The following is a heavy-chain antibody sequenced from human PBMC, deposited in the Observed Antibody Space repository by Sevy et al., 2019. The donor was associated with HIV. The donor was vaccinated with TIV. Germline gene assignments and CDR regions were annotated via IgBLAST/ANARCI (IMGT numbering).Heavy chain of an antibody. Sequence: GGSLRLSCAASGFTFSSYGMHWVRQAPGKGLEWVAFIRYDGSNKYYADSVKGRFTISRDNSKNTLYLQMNSLRAEDTAVYYCAKLLVVVPAATQNDYWGQGTLVTVSS. CDR2: IRYDGSNK. J-gene: IGHJ4*02. CDR3: AKLLVVVPAATQNDY. D-gene: IGHD2-2*01. CDR1: GFTFSSYG. V-gene: IGHV3-30*02.